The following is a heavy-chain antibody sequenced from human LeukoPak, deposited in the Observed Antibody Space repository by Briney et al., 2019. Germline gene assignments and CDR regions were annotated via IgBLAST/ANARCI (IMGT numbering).Heavy chain of an antibody. CDR1: GFTFSTYG. Sequence: GSLRLSCAASGFTFSTYGMHWVRQAPGKGLEWVAFIRYDGSNEYHADSVKGRFTISRDNSKNTLYLQMNSLRAEDAAVYYCAKAPVTSCRGAFCYPFDYWGQGTLVAVSS. D-gene: IGHD2-15*01. CDR3: AKAPVTSCRGAFCYPFDY. CDR2: IRYDGSNE. V-gene: IGHV3-30*02. J-gene: IGHJ4*02.